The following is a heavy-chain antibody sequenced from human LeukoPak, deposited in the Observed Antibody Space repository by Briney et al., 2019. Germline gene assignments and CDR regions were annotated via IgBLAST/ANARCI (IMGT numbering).Heavy chain of an antibody. CDR2: IYHSGST. CDR1: GYSISSGYY. J-gene: IGHJ4*02. CDR3: ARGGPRGQDY. Sequence: SETLSLTCTVSGYSISSGYYWGWIRQPPGKGLEWIGSIYHSGSTYYNPSLKSRVTISVDTSKNQFSLKLSSVTAADTAVYYCARGGPRGQDYWGQGTLVTVSS. V-gene: IGHV4-38-2*02. D-gene: IGHD2-15*01.